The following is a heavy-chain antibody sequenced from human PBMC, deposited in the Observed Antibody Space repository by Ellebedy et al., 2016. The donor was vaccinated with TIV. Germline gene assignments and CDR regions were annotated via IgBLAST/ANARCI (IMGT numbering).Heavy chain of an antibody. CDR3: VRGTGSGYSYSLDS. Sequence: GGSLRLXCVSSGFSFSGHSMNWVRQAPGKGLEWVSYISSAGGTIYHAGAVKGRFSTHRDNIRRSLDLQMTRLRAEDTAVYYCVRGTGSGYSYSLDSWGQGTLVTVSS. CDR1: GFSFSGHS. J-gene: IGHJ4*02. CDR2: ISSAGGTI. D-gene: IGHD3-22*01. V-gene: IGHV3-48*04.